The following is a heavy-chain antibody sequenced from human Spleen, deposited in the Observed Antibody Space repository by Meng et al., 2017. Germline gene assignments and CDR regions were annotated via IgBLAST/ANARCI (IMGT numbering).Heavy chain of an antibody. CDR2: ISAYNGDT. CDR3: ARDPSNTSGRYAYFDY. D-gene: IGHD6-19*01. CDR1: GYTYTHHG. Sequence: QVQLVQSGSEVRKPGASVKVSCMASGYTYTHHGIGWVRHAPGQGLEWMGWISAYNGDTIYVQKFQGRVTVTTDASTSTAYMDLRSLRSDDTAVYYCARDPSNTSGRYAYFDYWGQGTLVTVSS. V-gene: IGHV1-18*01. J-gene: IGHJ4*02.